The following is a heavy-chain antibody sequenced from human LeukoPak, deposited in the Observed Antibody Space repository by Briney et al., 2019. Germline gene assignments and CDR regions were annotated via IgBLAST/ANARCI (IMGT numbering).Heavy chain of an antibody. D-gene: IGHD3-22*01. J-gene: IGHJ6*04. CDR2: ISFDGSNQ. CDR3: ARPFYYDSNGGEGMDV. CDR1: GFTFSSFG. Sequence: GGSLRLSCAASGFTFSSFGMHWVRQAPGQGLEWVAVISFDGSNQYYADSVKGRFTIYRDNFKNTVYLQMNSLRAEETAVYYCARPFYYDSNGGEGMDVWGEGTSASVSS. V-gene: IGHV3-30*03.